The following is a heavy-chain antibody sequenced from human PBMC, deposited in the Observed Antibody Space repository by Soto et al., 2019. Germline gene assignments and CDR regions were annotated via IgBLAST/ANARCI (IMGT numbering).Heavy chain of an antibody. CDR2: ISAYNGNT. V-gene: IGHV1-18*01. J-gene: IGHJ6*02. CDR3: ARDSTSRIRIAAAGRGAYYYGMDV. CDR1: GYTFTSYG. Sequence: QVQLVQSGAEVKKPGASVKVSCKASGYTFTSYGISGVRQAPGQGLEWMGWISAYNGNTNYAQKLQGRVTMTTDTSTSPAYMEPRSLRPHDTAVYYCARDSTSRIRIAAAGRGAYYYGMDVWGQGTTVTVSS. D-gene: IGHD6-13*01.